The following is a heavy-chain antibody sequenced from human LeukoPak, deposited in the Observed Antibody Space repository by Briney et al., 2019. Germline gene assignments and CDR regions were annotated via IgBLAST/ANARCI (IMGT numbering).Heavy chain of an antibody. CDR1: GFTFSSYA. J-gene: IGHJ4*02. V-gene: IGHV3-23*01. CDR3: AKRPVTTTSGDDY. Sequence: GGSLRLSCAASGFTFSSYAMSWVRQAPGKGLEWVSAISGSGSSTYYADSVKGRFTISRDNSKNTPYLQMNSLRAEDTAVYYCAKRPVTTTSGDDYWGQGTLVTVSS. D-gene: IGHD4-17*01. CDR2: ISGSGSST.